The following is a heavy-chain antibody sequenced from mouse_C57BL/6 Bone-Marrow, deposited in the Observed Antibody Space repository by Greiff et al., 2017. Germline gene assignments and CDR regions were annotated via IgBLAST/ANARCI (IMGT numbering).Heavy chain of an antibody. J-gene: IGHJ4*01. CDR1: GSPFTIYF. CDR3: AKGHYYSNPNAMDY. CDR2: IHPNSGST. V-gene: IGHV1-64*01. Sequence: VQLQQPGAAPAPPRASVPWSCNPSGSPFTIYFIHFFNHMRLQCLDLIGMIHPNSGSTNYNEKFKGKATLTVDKSSSTAYMQLSSLTSEDSAVYYCAKGHYYSNPNAMDYWGQGTSVTVSS. D-gene: IGHD2-5*01.